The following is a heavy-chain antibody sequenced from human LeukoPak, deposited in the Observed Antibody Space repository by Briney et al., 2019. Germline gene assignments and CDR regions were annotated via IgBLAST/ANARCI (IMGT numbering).Heavy chain of an antibody. J-gene: IGHJ4*02. Sequence: SETLSLTCTVSGGSISSSSYYWGWIRQPPGKGLEWIGSIYYSGSTYYNPSLKSRVTISVDTSKNQLSLKLSSVTAADTAVYYCARVRYDSSGYYFDYWGQGTLVTVSS. CDR2: IYYSGST. CDR1: GGSISSSSYY. CDR3: ARVRYDSSGYYFDY. D-gene: IGHD3-22*01. V-gene: IGHV4-39*07.